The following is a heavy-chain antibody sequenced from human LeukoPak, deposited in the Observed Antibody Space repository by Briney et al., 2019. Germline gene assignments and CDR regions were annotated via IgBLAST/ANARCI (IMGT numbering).Heavy chain of an antibody. CDR1: GFTFSNFG. J-gene: IGHJ4*02. D-gene: IGHD2-15*01. V-gene: IGHV3-33*08. CDR3: ARDRIGKYSIDY. Sequence: GGSLRLSCAASGFTFSNFGLNWVRPAPGKGLEWVAFISDNGLRTYYLESVKGLFTISRDDSRNTLYLQMNSLRVEDTAVYYCARDRIGKYSIDYWGQGTLVTVSS. CDR2: ISDNGLRT.